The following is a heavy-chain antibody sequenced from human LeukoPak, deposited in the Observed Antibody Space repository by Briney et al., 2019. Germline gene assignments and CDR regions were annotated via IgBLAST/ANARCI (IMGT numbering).Heavy chain of an antibody. CDR3: ARVHYYDSSGYYYDPKYYFDN. J-gene: IGHJ4*02. D-gene: IGHD3-22*01. CDR1: GFTFDDYG. Sequence: GGSLRLSCAASGFTFDDYGMSWVRQAPGKGLEWVSGINWNGGSTGYADSVKGRFTISRDNAKNSLYLQMNSLRAEDTALYYCARVHYYDSSGYYYDPKYYFDNWGQGTLVTVSS. CDR2: INWNGGST. V-gene: IGHV3-20*04.